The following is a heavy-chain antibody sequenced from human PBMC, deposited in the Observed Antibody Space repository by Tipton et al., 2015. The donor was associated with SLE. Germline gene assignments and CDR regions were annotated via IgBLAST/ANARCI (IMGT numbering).Heavy chain of an antibody. CDR2: IHYSGVT. V-gene: IGHV4-59*08. CDR3: ARHAEIPLMRYGMDV. Sequence: TLSLTCTVSGGSIISYYWSWIRQPPGKGLEWIGYIHYSGVTYYYPSLKSRVTMSVDTSKNQFSLELNSVTASDTAVYYCARHAEIPLMRYGMDVWGQGTTVSVSS. CDR1: GGSIISYY. D-gene: IGHD2-21*01. J-gene: IGHJ6*02.